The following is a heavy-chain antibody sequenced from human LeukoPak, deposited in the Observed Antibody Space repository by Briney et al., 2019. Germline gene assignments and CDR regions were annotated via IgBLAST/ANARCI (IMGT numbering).Heavy chain of an antibody. D-gene: IGHD3-3*01. V-gene: IGHV4-31*03. CDR2: IYYSGST. CDR3: ARGAAISAGFWNY. J-gene: IGHJ4*02. Sequence: SETLSLTCTVSGGSISSGGYYWSWIRQHPGKGLEWIGYIYYSGSTYYNPSLKSRVTISVDTSKNQFSLKLSSVTAADTAVYYCARGAAISAGFWNYWGQGTLVTVSS. CDR1: GGSISSGGYY.